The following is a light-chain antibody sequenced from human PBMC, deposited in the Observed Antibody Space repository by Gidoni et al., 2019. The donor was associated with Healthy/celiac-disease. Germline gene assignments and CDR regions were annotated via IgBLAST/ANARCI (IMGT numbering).Light chain of an antibody. Sequence: SSELTQDPAVSVALGQTVRITCQGDSLRSYYASWYQQKPGQAPVLVIYGKNNRPSGIPDRFSGSSSGNTASLTITGAQEEDEADYYCNSRDSSGVVFGGGTKLTVL. V-gene: IGLV3-19*01. J-gene: IGLJ2*01. CDR1: SLRSYY. CDR2: GKN. CDR3: NSRDSSGVV.